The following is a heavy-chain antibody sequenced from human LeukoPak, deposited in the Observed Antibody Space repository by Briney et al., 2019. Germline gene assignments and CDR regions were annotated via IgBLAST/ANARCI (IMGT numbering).Heavy chain of an antibody. D-gene: IGHD3-22*01. V-gene: IGHV3-23*01. Sequence: GGSLRLSCAASGFTFSSYAMSWVRQAPGKGLEWVSAISGSGGSTYYADSVKGRFTISRDNSKNTLYLQMNSLRAGDTAVYYCARAPLGGYGPWYWGQGTLVTVCS. J-gene: IGHJ4*02. CDR2: ISGSGGST. CDR1: GFTFSSYA. CDR3: ARAPLGGYGPWY.